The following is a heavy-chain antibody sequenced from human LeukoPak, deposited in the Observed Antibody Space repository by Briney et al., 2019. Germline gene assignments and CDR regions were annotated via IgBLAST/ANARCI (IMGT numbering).Heavy chain of an antibody. CDR1: GFTFSNYA. CDR2: ISGSGGST. Sequence: GGSLRLSCAASGFTFSNYAMSWVRQAPGTGLEWVSAISGSGGSTYYADSVKGRFTISRDNSKNTLYLQMNSLRAEDTAVYYCAKGNDYYDSSGYYYHYFDYWGQGTLVTVSS. D-gene: IGHD3-22*01. V-gene: IGHV3-23*01. CDR3: AKGNDYYDSSGYYYHYFDY. J-gene: IGHJ4*02.